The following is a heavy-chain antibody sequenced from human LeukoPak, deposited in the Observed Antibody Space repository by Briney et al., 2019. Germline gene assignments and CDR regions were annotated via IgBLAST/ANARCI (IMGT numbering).Heavy chain of an antibody. V-gene: IGHV3-21*01. CDR1: GFTFSSYS. CDR3: ARARTMTTAYGG. CDR2: ISSSSSYI. J-gene: IGHJ4*02. Sequence: AGGSLRLSCAASGFTFSSYSMNWVRQAPGKGLDWVSSISSSSSYIYYADSVKGRFTISRDNAKNSLYLQMNSLRAEDTAVYYCARARTMTTAYGGWGQGTLVTVSS. D-gene: IGHD4-17*01.